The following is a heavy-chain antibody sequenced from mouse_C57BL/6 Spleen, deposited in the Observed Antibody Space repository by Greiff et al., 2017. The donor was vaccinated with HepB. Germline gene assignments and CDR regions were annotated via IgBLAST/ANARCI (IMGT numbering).Heavy chain of an antibody. J-gene: IGHJ1*03. CDR2: ISDGGSYT. Sequence: EVKLVESGGGLVKPGGSLKLSCAASGFTFSSYAMSWVRQTPEKRLEWVATISDGGSYTYYPDNVKGRFTISRDNAKNNLYLQMSHLKSEDTARYYCAREDGFSYWYFDVWGTGTTVTVSS. V-gene: IGHV5-4*01. CDR1: GFTFSSYA. CDR3: AREDGFSYWYFDV. D-gene: IGHD2-3*01.